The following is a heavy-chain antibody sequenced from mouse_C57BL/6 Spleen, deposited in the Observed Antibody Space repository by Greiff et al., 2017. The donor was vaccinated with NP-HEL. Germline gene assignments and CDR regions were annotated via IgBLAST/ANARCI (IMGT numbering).Heavy chain of an antibody. J-gene: IGHJ4*01. CDR3: ARGGSNYVDYAMDY. CDR2: IYPGSGST. V-gene: IGHV1-55*01. CDR1: GYTFTSYW. D-gene: IGHD2-5*01. Sequence: VQLQQSGAELVKPGASVKMSCKASGYTFTSYWITWVKQRPGQGLEWIGDIYPGSGSTNYNEKFKSKATLTVDTSSSTAYMQLSSLTSEDSAVYYCARGGSNYVDYAMDYWGQGTSVTVSS.